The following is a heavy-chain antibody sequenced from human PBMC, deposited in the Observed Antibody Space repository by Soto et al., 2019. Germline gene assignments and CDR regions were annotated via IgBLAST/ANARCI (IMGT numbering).Heavy chain of an antibody. CDR2: MNPNSGNT. CDR3: ARGSRGIAAAGTRDYYYCYGMDV. J-gene: IGHJ6*02. V-gene: IGHV1-8*01. D-gene: IGHD6-13*01. CDR1: GYTFTSYD. Sequence: ASVKVSCKASGYTFTSYDINWVRQATGQGLEWMGWMNPNSGNTGYAQKFQGRVTMTRNTSISTAYMKLSSLRSEDTAVYYCARGSRGIAAAGTRDYYYCYGMDVWGQGTTVTVSS.